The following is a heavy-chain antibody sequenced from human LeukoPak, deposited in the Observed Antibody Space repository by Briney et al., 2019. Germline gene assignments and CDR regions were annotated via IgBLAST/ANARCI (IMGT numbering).Heavy chain of an antibody. CDR1: GGSFSGYY. J-gene: IGHJ6*03. CDR2: INHSGST. Sequence: SETLSLTCAVYGGSFSGYYWSWIRQPPGKGLEWIGEINHSGSTNYNPSLKSRVTISVDTSKNQFSLKLSSVTAADTAVYYCARAAPYYYDSSGYYHRDYYYYMDVWGKGTTVTISS. V-gene: IGHV4-34*01. D-gene: IGHD3-22*01. CDR3: ARAAPYYYDSSGYYHRDYYYYMDV.